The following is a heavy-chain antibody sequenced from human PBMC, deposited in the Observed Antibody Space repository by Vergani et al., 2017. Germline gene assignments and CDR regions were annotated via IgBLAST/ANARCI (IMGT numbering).Heavy chain of an antibody. CDR2: IKQDGSEK. J-gene: IGHJ4*02. CDR3: ARELWFGEYTPLGY. CDR1: GFTLSSYW. D-gene: IGHD3-10*01. Sequence: EVQLVESGGGLVQPGGSLRLSCAASGFTLSSYWMSWVRQAPGKGLEWVANIKQDGSEKYYVDSVKGRFTISRDNAKNSLYLQMNSLRAEDTAVYYCARELWFGEYTPLGYWGQGTLVTVSS. V-gene: IGHV3-7*01.